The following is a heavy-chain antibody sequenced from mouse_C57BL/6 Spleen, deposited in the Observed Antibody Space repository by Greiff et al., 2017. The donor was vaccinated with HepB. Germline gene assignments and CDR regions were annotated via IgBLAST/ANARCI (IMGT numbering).Heavy chain of an antibody. V-gene: IGHV1-53*01. CDR3: ARSRYDYDDAGDYAMDY. J-gene: IGHJ4*01. D-gene: IGHD2-4*01. CDR2: INPSNGGT. CDR1: GYTFTSYW. Sequence: QVQLQQPGTELVKPGASVKLSCKASGYTFTSYWMHLVKQRPGQGLEWIGNINPSNGGTNYNEKFKSKATLTVDKSSSTAYMQLSSLTSEDSAVYYCARSRYDYDDAGDYAMDYWGQGTSVTVSS.